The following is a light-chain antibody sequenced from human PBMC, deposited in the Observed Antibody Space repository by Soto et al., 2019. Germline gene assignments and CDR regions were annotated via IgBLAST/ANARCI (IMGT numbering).Light chain of an antibody. CDR3: SSYSSSTTWV. Sequence: QSVLTQPASVSGSPGQSITISCTGTSSDVGAYNYVSWYQQHPDKAPKLMIYDVTTRPSGVSDRFSGSKSGITASLTISGLQAEDEADYYCSSYSSSTTWVFGGGTK. V-gene: IGLV2-14*01. CDR2: DVT. CDR1: SSDVGAYNY. J-gene: IGLJ3*02.